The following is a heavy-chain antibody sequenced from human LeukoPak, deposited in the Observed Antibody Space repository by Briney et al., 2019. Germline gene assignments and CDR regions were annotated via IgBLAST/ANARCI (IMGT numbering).Heavy chain of an antibody. J-gene: IGHJ4*02. V-gene: IGHV1-18*01. CDR3: ARDKGRYDILTGYEIYFDY. CDR1: GYTFTSYG. CDR2: ISDYNGNT. D-gene: IGHD3-9*01. Sequence: ASVKVSCKASGYTFTSYGISWVRQAPGQGLEWMGWISDYNGNTNYAQKLQGRVTMTTDTSTSTAYMELRSLRSDDTAVYYCARDKGRYDILTGYEIYFDYWGQGTLVTVSS.